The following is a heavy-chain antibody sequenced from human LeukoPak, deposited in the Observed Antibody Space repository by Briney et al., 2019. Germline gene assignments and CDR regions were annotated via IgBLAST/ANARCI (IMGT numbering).Heavy chain of an antibody. J-gene: IGHJ4*02. Sequence: ASVNVSCKASGYTFSSSGFSWVRQAPGQGLEWMGWINNYNGNAKYVQKLQGRVTLTTDTSTSTAYMEMRSLRFDDTAVYYCARDAGGNSKFDYWGQGSLVTVSS. CDR1: GYTFSSSG. D-gene: IGHD4-23*01. CDR3: ARDAGGNSKFDY. CDR2: INNYNGNA. V-gene: IGHV1-18*01.